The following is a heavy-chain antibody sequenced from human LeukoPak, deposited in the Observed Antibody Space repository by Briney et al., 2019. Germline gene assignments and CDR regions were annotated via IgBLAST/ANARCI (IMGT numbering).Heavy chain of an antibody. V-gene: IGHV4-59*08. CDR2: VFRSGST. CDR3: ARHTRDGYNTFDS. D-gene: IGHD5-24*01. J-gene: IGHJ4*02. Sequence: PSETPSLTCSVSGASIRSYYWSWIRQFPGEGLEWMGCVFRSGSTNYNPSLKSRLTISSDTSKNQFYLTLTSVTAADTAIYYCARHTRDGYNTFDSWGQATLVTVSS. CDR1: GASIRSYY.